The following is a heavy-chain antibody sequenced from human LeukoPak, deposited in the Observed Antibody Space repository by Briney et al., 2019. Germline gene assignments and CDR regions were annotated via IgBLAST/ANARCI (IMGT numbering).Heavy chain of an antibody. CDR2: ISSSSSYI. Sequence: GGSLRLSCAASGFTFSSYSMNWVRQAPGKGLEWVSSISSSSSYIYYADSVKGRFTISRDNAKNSLYLQMNSLRPEDTAVYYCAKAAYDSSGSWYYFDYWGQGTLVTVSS. CDR1: GFTFSSYS. CDR3: AKAAYDSSGSWYYFDY. V-gene: IGHV3-21*01. D-gene: IGHD3-22*01. J-gene: IGHJ4*02.